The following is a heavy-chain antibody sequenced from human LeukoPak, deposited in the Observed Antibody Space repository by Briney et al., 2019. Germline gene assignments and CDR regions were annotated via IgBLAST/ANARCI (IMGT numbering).Heavy chain of an antibody. V-gene: IGHV4-39*01. CDR2: IYYSGST. J-gene: IGHJ2*01. D-gene: IGHD1-14*01. CDR1: GGSISSSSYY. Sequence: SETLSLTCTVSGGSISSSSYYWGWIRQPPGKGLEWIGSIYYSGSTYYNPSLKSRVTISVDTSKNQFSLKRSSVTAADTAVYYCASDARTILVFDLWGRGTLVTVSS. CDR3: ASDARTILVFDL.